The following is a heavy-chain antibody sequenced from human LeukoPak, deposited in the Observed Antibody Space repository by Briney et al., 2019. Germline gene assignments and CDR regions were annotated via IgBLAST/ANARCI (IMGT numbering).Heavy chain of an antibody. Sequence: ASVKVSCKASGYTFTGYYMHWVRQAPGQGLEWMGWINPNSGGTNYAQKFQGRATMTRDTSISTAYMELSRLRSDDTAVYYCARDQFFDYGSGSYYKLFDYWGQGTLVTASS. CDR1: GYTFTGYY. J-gene: IGHJ4*02. CDR3: ARDQFFDYGSGSYYKLFDY. V-gene: IGHV1-2*02. CDR2: INPNSGGT. D-gene: IGHD3-10*01.